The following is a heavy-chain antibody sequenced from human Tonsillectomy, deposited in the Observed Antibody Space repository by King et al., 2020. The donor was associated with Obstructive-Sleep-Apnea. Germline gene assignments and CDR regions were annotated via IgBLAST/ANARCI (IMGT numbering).Heavy chain of an antibody. J-gene: IGHJ5*02. CDR1: GGSISSDY. D-gene: IGHD3-22*01. Sequence: VQLQESGPGLVKPSETLSLTCTVSGGSISSDYWSWIRQPPGKRLEWIGYIYYSGTTNYNPSLKSRVTISVDTSKNQFSLWLTSVTAADTAVYYCASLRGRSSGYQLTPYNWFGPWGQGTLVTVSS. V-gene: IGHV4-59*01. CDR3: ASLRGRSSGYQLTPYNWFGP. CDR2: IYYSGTT.